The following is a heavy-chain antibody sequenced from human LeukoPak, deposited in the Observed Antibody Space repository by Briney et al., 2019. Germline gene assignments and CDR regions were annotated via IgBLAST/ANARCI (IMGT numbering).Heavy chain of an antibody. D-gene: IGHD1-26*01. J-gene: IGHJ5*02. CDR1: GFTFTSYW. CDR3: VYGGSYYVA. CDR2: IKEDGSEK. V-gene: IGHV3-7*01. Sequence: GGSLRVSCAASGFTFTSYWMTWVRQAPGTGLELVANIKEDGSEKYYVDSVKGRFSISRDNAKNSLYLQMNSLRAEDTAVYYCVYGGSYYVAWGQGTLVTVSS.